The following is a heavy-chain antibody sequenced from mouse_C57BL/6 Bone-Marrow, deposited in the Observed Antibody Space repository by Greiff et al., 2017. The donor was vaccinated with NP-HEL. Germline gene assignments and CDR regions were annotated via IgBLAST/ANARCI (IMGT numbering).Heavy chain of an antibody. CDR1: GYTFTSYW. CDR2: IDPSDSYT. V-gene: IGHV1-50*01. CDR3: ARYYYGNYGVY. Sequence: QVQLQQPGAELVKPGASVKLSCKASGYTFTSYWMQWVKQRPGQGLEWIGEIDPSDSYTNYNQKFKGKATLTVDTSSSTAYMQLSSLTSEDSAVYYCARYYYGNYGVYWGQGTLVTVSA. D-gene: IGHD2-1*01. J-gene: IGHJ3*01.